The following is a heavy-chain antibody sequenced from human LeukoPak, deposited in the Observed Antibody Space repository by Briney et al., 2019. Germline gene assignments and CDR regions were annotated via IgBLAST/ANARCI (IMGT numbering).Heavy chain of an antibody. D-gene: IGHD1-1*01. J-gene: IGHJ5*02. CDR3: ARVLAGTTGWFDP. V-gene: IGHV3-30*07. Sequence: DSVKGRFTISRDNSKNTLSLQMNSLRAEDTAVYYCARVLAGTTGWFDPWGQGTLVTVSS.